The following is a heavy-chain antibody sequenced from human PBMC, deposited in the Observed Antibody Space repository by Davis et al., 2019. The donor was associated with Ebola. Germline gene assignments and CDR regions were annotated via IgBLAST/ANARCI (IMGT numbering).Heavy chain of an antibody. D-gene: IGHD3-16*02. CDR2: IYYSGST. Sequence: SETLSLTCAVSGGSISSAGYSCSWIRQQPGKGLEWIGYIYYSGSTYYNPSLKSRLTISVATSKNQFSLKLSSVTAPDTAVYYCARILEGELWFSWFDPWGQGTLVTVSS. V-gene: IGHV4-30-4*07. J-gene: IGHJ5*02. CDR3: ARILEGELWFSWFDP. CDR1: GGSISSAGYS.